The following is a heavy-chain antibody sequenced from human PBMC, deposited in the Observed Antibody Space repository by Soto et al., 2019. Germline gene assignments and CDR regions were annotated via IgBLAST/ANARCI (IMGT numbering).Heavy chain of an antibody. Sequence: PSETLSLTCAVYGGSFSGYYWSWIRQPPGKGLEWIGEINHSGSTNYNPSLKSRVTISVDTSKNQFSLKLSSVTAADTAVYYCARNSPTTMKSYYYDMDVWGKGTTVTVSS. D-gene: IGHD3-22*01. CDR3: ARNSPTTMKSYYYDMDV. V-gene: IGHV4-34*01. J-gene: IGHJ6*03. CDR1: GGSFSGYY. CDR2: INHSGST.